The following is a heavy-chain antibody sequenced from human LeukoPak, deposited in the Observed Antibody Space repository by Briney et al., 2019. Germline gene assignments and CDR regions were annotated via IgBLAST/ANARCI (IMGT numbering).Heavy chain of an antibody. J-gene: IGHJ4*02. CDR3: GGWPRYDFWSGYDLVFDY. CDR1: GGSISSYY. V-gene: IGHV4-59*08. CDR2: IYYSGST. Sequence: PSETLSLTCTVSGGSISSYYWSWIRQPPGKGLEWIGYIYYSGSTNYNPSLKSRVTISVDTSKNQFSLKLSSVTAADTAVYYCGGWPRYDFWSGYDLVFDYWGQGTLVTVSS. D-gene: IGHD3-3*01.